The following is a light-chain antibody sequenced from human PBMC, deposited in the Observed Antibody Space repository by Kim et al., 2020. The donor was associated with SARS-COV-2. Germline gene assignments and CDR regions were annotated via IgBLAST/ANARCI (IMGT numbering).Light chain of an antibody. CDR2: GAS. CDR1: QSVSSSH. J-gene: IGKJ1*01. Sequence: EIVLTQSPGTLSLSPGERATLSCRASQSVSSSHLAWYQQKPGQAARLLIYGASTRATGIPDRFSGSGSGTDFTLTISRLEPEDFAVFYCQKYGSTWTFGQGTKVDIK. V-gene: IGKV3-20*01. CDR3: QKYGSTWT.